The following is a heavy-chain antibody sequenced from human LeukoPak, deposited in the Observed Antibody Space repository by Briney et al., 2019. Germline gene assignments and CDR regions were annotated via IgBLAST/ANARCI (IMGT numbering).Heavy chain of an antibody. V-gene: IGHV4-34*01. Sequence: SETLSLTCAVYGGSFSAYYWSWTRQPPGEGLEWIGEINHSGGTNYNPSLKSRVTILVDTSKNQFSLNLNSVTAADTAVYYCATERRYSSGRWDYYFDNWGQGTLVTVSS. D-gene: IGHD6-19*01. CDR2: INHSGGT. CDR1: GGSFSAYY. J-gene: IGHJ4*02. CDR3: ATERRYSSGRWDYYFDN.